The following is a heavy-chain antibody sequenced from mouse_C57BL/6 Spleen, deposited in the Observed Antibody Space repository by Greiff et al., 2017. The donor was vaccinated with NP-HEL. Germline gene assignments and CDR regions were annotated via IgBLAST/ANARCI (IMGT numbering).Heavy chain of an antibody. D-gene: IGHD1-1*01. Sequence: VQLQQSGPELVKPGASVKISCKASGYTFTDYYINWVKQRPGQGLEWIGWIYPGDGDTNYNGKFKGKATLTADKSSSTAYMQLSSLTSEDSAVYFCARDYGSSYGYFDVWGTGTTVTVSS. V-gene: IGHV1-84*01. CDR3: ARDYGSSYGYFDV. CDR1: GYTFTDYY. CDR2: IYPGDGDT. J-gene: IGHJ1*03.